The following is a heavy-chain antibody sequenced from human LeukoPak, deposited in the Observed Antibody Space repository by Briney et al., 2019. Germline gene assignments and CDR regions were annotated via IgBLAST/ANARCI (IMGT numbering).Heavy chain of an antibody. D-gene: IGHD2-21*01. CDR1: GYTFTDYY. V-gene: IGHV1-2*02. J-gene: IGHJ4*02. Sequence: ASVKVSCKASGYTFTDYYLHWVRQAPGQGLEWMGWINPNSGGTNYAQKFKGRVTMTRDTSINTAYMELSRLRSDDTAVYYCARAKGLGCGGDCYYVFDYWGQGTLVTVSP. CDR3: ARAKGLGCGGDCYYVFDY. CDR2: INPNSGGT.